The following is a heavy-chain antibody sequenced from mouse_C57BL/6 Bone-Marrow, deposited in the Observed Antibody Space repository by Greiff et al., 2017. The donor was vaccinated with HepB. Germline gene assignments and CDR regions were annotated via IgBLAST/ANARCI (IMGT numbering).Heavy chain of an antibody. Sequence: EVQLQESGGGLVQPGGSMKLSCAASGFTFSDAWMDWVRQSPEKGLEWVAEIRNKSNNHASYYAESVKGRFTISRDDSKSSVYLHMNSLRAEDIGIYYYSRGDYLYYYAMDYWGQGTSVTVSS. CDR1: GFTFSDAW. CDR3: SRGDYLYYYAMDY. D-gene: IGHD2-4*01. V-gene: IGHV6-6*01. CDR2: IRNKSNNHAS. J-gene: IGHJ4*01.